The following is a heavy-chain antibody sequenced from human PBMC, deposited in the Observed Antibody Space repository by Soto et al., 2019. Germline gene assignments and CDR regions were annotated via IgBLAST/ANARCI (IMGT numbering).Heavy chain of an antibody. Sequence: QITLKESGPTLVKPTQTLTLTCTFSGFSLSTSEVAVGWIRQPPGKALEWLGLIYWDDDKPYSPSLKSRLTITKDTSKTQVVLKMTNMDPVDTATYYCAHRRPDYGRSFDYWGQGTLVTVSS. CDR3: AHRRPDYGRSFDY. J-gene: IGHJ4*02. CDR1: GFSLSTSEVA. CDR2: IYWDDDK. D-gene: IGHD3-10*01. V-gene: IGHV2-5*02.